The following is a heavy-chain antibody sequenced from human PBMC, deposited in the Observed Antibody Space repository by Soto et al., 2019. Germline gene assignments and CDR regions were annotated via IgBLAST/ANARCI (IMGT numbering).Heavy chain of an antibody. Sequence: SETLSLTCSVSGAVVTSGENYWSWVRQPPGKGLEWLGYIYDSGVTSYTPALKSRVTLSLDRPNNQVSLKLRSVTAADTAVYFCVRDLAHGYTGNVCGHGTLVTVSS. CDR3: VRDLAHGYTGNV. CDR2: IYDSGVT. J-gene: IGHJ3*01. V-gene: IGHV4-30-4*08. D-gene: IGHD5-18*01. CDR1: GAVVTSGENY.